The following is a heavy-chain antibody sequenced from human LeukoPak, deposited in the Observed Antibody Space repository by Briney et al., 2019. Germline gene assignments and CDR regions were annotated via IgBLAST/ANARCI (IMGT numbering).Heavy chain of an antibody. D-gene: IGHD3-10*01. Sequence: ASVKVSCKASGYTFTGYYMHWVRQAPGQGLEWMGWINPNSGGTNYAQKFQGRVTMTRDTSISTAYMELSRLRSDDTAVYYCAGGVRGDGEGRYYYYGMDVWGQGTTVTVSS. CDR2: INPNSGGT. CDR1: GYTFTGYY. CDR3: AGGVRGDGEGRYYYYGMDV. V-gene: IGHV1-2*02. J-gene: IGHJ6*02.